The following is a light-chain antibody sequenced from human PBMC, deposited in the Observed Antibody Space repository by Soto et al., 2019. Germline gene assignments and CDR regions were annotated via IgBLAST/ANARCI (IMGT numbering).Light chain of an antibody. Sequence: QSVLTQPASVSGSPGQSITISCTGTSNDVGAFNYVSWYLQYPGKAPKLMIYEVGNRPSGVSNRFSGSKSGNTASLTISGLQAEDEADYYCCSYASGSIYVFGTGTKLTVL. J-gene: IGLJ1*01. CDR3: CSYASGSIYV. CDR1: SNDVGAFNY. CDR2: EVG. V-gene: IGLV2-14*01.